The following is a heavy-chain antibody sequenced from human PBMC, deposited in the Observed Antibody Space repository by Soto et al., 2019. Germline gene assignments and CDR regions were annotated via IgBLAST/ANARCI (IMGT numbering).Heavy chain of an antibody. J-gene: IGHJ6*03. V-gene: IGHV3-73*01. CDR3: TRSAYMDV. D-gene: IGHD3-3*01. CDR1: GFTFSGSA. Sequence: GGSLRLSCAASGFTFSGSAMHWVRQASGKGLEWVGRIRSKANSYATAYAASVKGRFTISRDDSKNTAYLQMNSLKTEDTAVYYATRSAYMDVWGTGTTVTVSS. CDR2: IRSKANSYAT.